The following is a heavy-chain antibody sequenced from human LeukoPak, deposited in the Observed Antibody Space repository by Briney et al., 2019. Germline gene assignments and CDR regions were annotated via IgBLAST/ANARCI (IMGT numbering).Heavy chain of an antibody. J-gene: IGHJ4*02. CDR3: ARDHPYDSSGYYV. Sequence: TSETLSLTCTVSGGSISRYYWSWIRQPAGKGLEWIGRIYTSGSTNYNPSLKSRVTISVDTSKNQFSLKLSSVTAADTAVYYCARDHPYDSSGYYVWGQGTLVTVSS. V-gene: IGHV4-4*07. CDR1: GGSISRYY. D-gene: IGHD3-22*01. CDR2: IYTSGST.